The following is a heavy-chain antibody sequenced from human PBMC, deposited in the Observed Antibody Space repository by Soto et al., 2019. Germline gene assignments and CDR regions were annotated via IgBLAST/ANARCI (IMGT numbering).Heavy chain of an antibody. CDR2: INPNSGGT. Sequence: ASVKVSCKASGYTFTGYYMHWVRQAPGQGLEWMGWINPNSGGTNYAQKFQGRVTMTRDTSISTAYMELSRLRSDDTAVYYCAREYGYCSGGSCYANWFDPWGQGALVTVSS. V-gene: IGHV1-2*02. CDR1: GYTFTGYY. D-gene: IGHD2-15*01. CDR3: AREYGYCSGGSCYANWFDP. J-gene: IGHJ5*02.